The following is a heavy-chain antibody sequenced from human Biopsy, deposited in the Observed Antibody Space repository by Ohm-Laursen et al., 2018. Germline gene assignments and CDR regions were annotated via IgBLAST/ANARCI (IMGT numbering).Heavy chain of an antibody. J-gene: IGHJ2*01. V-gene: IGHV4-59*01. D-gene: IGHD3-22*01. Sequence: SDTLSLTCTVSGDSISSYYWSWIRQSPGKGLQWFGYVYYTGSTDYNPSLQSRVTISVDTSKNHFFLMLRTVTPADTAIYYCARDRGYYSDRTVPGYFDLRGRGTPVTVSS. CDR1: GDSISSYY. CDR3: ARDRGYYSDRTVPGYFDL. CDR2: VYYTGST.